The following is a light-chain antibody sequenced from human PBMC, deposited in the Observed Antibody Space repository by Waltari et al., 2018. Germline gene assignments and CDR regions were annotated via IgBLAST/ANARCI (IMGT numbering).Light chain of an antibody. V-gene: IGKV3-20*01. CDR2: DTS. J-gene: IGKJ3*01. Sequence: CRASQSVMSSHLAWYQQRPGQAPRLLISDTSARATGIPDRFSGGGSGTDFTLTSTRLEPEDFAVYYCQHYGSIPFTVGPGTTVDMK. CDR1: QSVMSSH. CDR3: QHYGSIPFT.